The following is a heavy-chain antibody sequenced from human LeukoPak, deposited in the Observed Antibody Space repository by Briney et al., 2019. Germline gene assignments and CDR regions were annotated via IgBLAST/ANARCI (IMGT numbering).Heavy chain of an antibody. J-gene: IGHJ4*02. CDR1: GFTFGSYA. CDR3: AKTTTGYSSGRYPAWPIDY. CDR2: IFGSGGSA. V-gene: IGHV3-23*01. Sequence: GGSLRLSCAASGFTFGSYAMYWVRQAPGKGLEWVSGIFGSGGSAHYADSVKVRFTISRDNSKNTVYLQMDSLRAEDTAIYYCAKTTTGYSSGRYPAWPIDYWGQGTPVTVSS. D-gene: IGHD2-15*01.